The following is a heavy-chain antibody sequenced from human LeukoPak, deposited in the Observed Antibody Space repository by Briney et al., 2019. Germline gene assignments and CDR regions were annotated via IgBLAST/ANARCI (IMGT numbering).Heavy chain of an antibody. J-gene: IGHJ4*02. V-gene: IGHV3-30*02. CDR2: IRCDGSNK. CDR3: AKDGKYCSGDSCYFDY. Sequence: PGGSLRLSCAASGFTFSSYGMHWVRQAPGKGLEWVAFIRCDGSNKYYADSVKGRFTISRDNSKNTLYLQMNSLRAEDTAVYYCAKDGKYCSGDSCYFDYWGQGTLVTVSS. D-gene: IGHD2-15*01. CDR1: GFTFSSYG.